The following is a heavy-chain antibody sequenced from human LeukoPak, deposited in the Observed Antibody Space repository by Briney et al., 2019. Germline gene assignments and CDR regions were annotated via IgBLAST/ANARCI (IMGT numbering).Heavy chain of an antibody. Sequence: GGSLRLSCVASGFTFSSYGMHWVRQAPGKGLEWVAVISNDGSNKYYADSVKGRFTISRDNSRNTLYLQMNSLRAEDTAVYYCARDGFSSSWYGRALDYWGQGTLVTVSS. J-gene: IGHJ4*02. CDR3: ARDGFSSSWYGRALDY. CDR1: GFTFSSYG. D-gene: IGHD6-13*01. CDR2: ISNDGSNK. V-gene: IGHV3-30*03.